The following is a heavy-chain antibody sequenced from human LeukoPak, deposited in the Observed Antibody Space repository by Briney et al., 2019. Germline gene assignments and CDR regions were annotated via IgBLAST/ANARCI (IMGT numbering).Heavy chain of an antibody. J-gene: IGHJ4*02. CDR2: ISPIFGIA. Sequence: SVKVSCKASGGTFRSSAITWARQAPGQRFEWLGQISPIFGIADYAQKFQGRLTITTDESTSTAYLELSGLRSEDTALYYCAKTGVEYASSSGVLDSWGQGTLVTVSS. V-gene: IGHV1-69*05. D-gene: IGHD6-6*01. CDR1: GGTFRSSA. CDR3: AKTGVEYASSSGVLDS.